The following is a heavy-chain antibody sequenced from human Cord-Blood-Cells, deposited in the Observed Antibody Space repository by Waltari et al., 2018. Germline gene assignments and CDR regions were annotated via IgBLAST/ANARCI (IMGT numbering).Heavy chain of an antibody. J-gene: IGHJ4*02. Sequence: QVQLVQSGAEVKKPGASVKVSCKASGYTFTSYDINWVRQATGQGLGWRGWMNPNSGNTGDEQKVLGRVAITRNTSISTAYRELSSLGSEDTAVYYWARLVGATNDYWGQGTLVTVSS. CDR2: MNPNSGNT. CDR3: ARLVGATNDY. D-gene: IGHD1-26*01. CDR1: GYTFTSYD. V-gene: IGHV1-8*03.